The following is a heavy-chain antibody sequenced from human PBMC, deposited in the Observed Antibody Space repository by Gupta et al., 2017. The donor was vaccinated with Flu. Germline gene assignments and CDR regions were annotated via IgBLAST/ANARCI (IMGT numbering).Heavy chain of an antibody. D-gene: IGHD3-3*01. Sequence: EVQLVESGGGLVKPGGSLRLSCAASGFTFSSYSMNWVRQAPGKGLEWVSSISSSSSYIYYADSVKGRFTISRDNAKNSLYLQMNSLRAEDTAVYYCARVGDDFWSGYYTGFDYWGQGTLVTVSS. CDR3: ARVGDDFWSGYYTGFDY. CDR1: GFTFSSYS. V-gene: IGHV3-21*01. J-gene: IGHJ4*02. CDR2: ISSSSSYI.